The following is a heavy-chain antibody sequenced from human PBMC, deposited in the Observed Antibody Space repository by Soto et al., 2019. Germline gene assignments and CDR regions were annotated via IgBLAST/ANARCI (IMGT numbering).Heavy chain of an antibody. J-gene: IGHJ5*02. CDR1: GGSISRGGYY. CDR3: ARSVFP. V-gene: IGHV4-31*03. Sequence: QVQLQESGPGLVKPSQTLSLTCTVSGGSISRGGYYWTWIRQHPGKGLEWIGYIYSSGGTYDNPSLNSRLTISPDTSKIQFSLQLSSVTAADTAVYYCARSVFPWGQGTLVTVSS. CDR2: IYSSGGT.